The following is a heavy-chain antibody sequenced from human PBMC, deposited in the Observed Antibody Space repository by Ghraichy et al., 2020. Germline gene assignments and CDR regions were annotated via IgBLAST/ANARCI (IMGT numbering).Heavy chain of an antibody. D-gene: IGHD6-13*01. CDR1: GYTFTSYG. CDR3: ARRVAAVGTGGYYFDS. Sequence: ASVKVSCKASGYTFTSYGISWVRQAPGQRLEWIGWISVYNGNTMYAQKVQGRVTMTTDTSTSTAFMELRSLISDDTAVYYCARRVAAVGTGGYYFDSWGQGTLVIVSS. V-gene: IGHV1-18*04. J-gene: IGHJ4*02. CDR2: ISVYNGNT.